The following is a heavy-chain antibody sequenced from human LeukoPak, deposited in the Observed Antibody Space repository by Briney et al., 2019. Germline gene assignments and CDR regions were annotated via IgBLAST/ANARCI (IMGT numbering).Heavy chain of an antibody. D-gene: IGHD2-2*01. CDR3: ARYCSSTSCSNPYYYGMDV. V-gene: IGHV3-21*01. Sequence: GGSLRLSCAASGFTFSSYSMNWVRQAPGKGLEWVSSISSSSSYIYYADSVKGRFTISRDNAKNSLYLQMNSLRAEDTAVYYCARYCSSTSCSNPYYYGMDVWGQGTTATVSS. CDR2: ISSSSSYI. J-gene: IGHJ6*02. CDR1: GFTFSSYS.